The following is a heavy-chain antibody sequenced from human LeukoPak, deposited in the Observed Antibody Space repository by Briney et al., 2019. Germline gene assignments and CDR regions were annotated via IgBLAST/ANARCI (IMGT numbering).Heavy chain of an antibody. Sequence: PSETLSLTCSVSGGSISSYYWSWIRQPPGKGLEWIGYIYDSGSANYNPTLKSRLTISVDTSKNQFSLKLSSVTAADTAVYYCARGAFSGYGDFGFDYWGQGTLFTASS. CDR3: ARGAFSGYGDFGFDY. CDR2: IYDSGSA. CDR1: GGSISSYY. V-gene: IGHV4-59*01. D-gene: IGHD4-17*01. J-gene: IGHJ4*02.